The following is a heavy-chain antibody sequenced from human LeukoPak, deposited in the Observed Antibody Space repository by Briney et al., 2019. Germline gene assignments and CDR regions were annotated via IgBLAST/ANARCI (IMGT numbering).Heavy chain of an antibody. V-gene: IGHV4-39*07. CDR2: INHSGST. J-gene: IGHJ4*02. CDR3: ARPMVDY. Sequence: NSSETLSLTCTVSGGSISSSSYYWGWIRQPPGKGLEWIGEINHSGSTNYNPSLKSRVTISVDTSKNQFSLKLSSVTAADTAVYYCARPMVDYWGQGTLVTVSS. CDR1: GGSISSSSYY.